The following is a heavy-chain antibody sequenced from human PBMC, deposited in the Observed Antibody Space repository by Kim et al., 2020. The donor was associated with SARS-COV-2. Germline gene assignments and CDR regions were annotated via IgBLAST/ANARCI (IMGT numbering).Heavy chain of an antibody. Sequence: SETLSLTCAVSGGSISSSNWWSWVRQPPGKGLEWIGEIYHSGSTNYNPSLKSRVTISVDKSNQFSLKLSSVTAADTAVYYCARVVGAENYYDSSGYDDYWGQGTLVTVSS. CDR1: GGSISSSNW. V-gene: IGHV4-4*02. D-gene: IGHD3-22*01. J-gene: IGHJ4*02. CDR2: IYHSGST. CDR3: ARVVGAENYYDSSGYDDY.